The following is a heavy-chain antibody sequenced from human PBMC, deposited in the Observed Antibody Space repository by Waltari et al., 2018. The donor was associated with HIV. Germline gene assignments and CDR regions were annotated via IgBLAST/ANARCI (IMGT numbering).Heavy chain of an antibody. Sequence: QVQLVQSGAEVKKPGASVKVSCKASGYTFTGYYMHWVRQAPGQGLEWMGGINPNSGGTNYAQKFQGRVTMTRDTSISTAYMELSRLRSDDTAVYYCARAQYYYDSSGYYYGDYGMDVWGQGTTVTVSS. J-gene: IGHJ6*02. CDR3: ARAQYYYDSSGYYYGDYGMDV. V-gene: IGHV1-2*02. CDR2: INPNSGGT. D-gene: IGHD3-22*01. CDR1: GYTFTGYY.